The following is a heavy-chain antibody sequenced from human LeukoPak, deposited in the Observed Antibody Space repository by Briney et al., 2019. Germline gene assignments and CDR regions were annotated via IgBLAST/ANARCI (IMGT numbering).Heavy chain of an antibody. CDR2: ISYGGSSE. D-gene: IGHD3-22*01. CDR3: AKVALFSGYYPPFDD. CDR1: GFTFSNYG. J-gene: IGHJ4*02. V-gene: IGHV3-30*18. Sequence: GRSLRLSCTASGFTFSNYGMHWVRQAPGKGLEWVAVISYGGSSEYYVDSVKGRFTISSDNSKNTLLLQMNRLRAEDTAVYHCAKVALFSGYYPPFDDWGQGTPVTVSS.